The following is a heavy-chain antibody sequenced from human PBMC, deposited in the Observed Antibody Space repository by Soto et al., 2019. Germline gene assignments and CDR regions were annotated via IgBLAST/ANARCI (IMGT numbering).Heavy chain of an antibody. Sequence: QVQLVESGGGVVQPGRSLRLSCAASGFILTSYGMHWVRQAPGKGLEWVAVIWYDGSNKYYADSVKGRFTISRDNSKNTLYLQMKGLRAEGTAVYYCARDCAGYSSGWYQRGGFDYWGQGTLVTVSS. CDR1: GFILTSYG. D-gene: IGHD6-19*01. CDR3: ARDCAGYSSGWYQRGGFDY. V-gene: IGHV3-33*01. J-gene: IGHJ4*02. CDR2: IWYDGSNK.